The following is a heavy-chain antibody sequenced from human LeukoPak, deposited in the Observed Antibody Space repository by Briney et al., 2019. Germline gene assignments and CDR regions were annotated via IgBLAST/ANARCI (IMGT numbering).Heavy chain of an antibody. Sequence: SETLSLTCTVSGGSISSNYWSWIRQPAGKGLEWIGRIYTSGSTNYSPSLKSRVTLSVDTSRNQFSLRLSSVTAADTAVYYCARDGRGYASSWYFDLWGQGTLVSVSS. CDR1: GGSISSNY. J-gene: IGHJ4*02. CDR2: IYTSGST. V-gene: IGHV4-4*07. CDR3: ARDGRGYASSWYFDL. D-gene: IGHD6-13*01.